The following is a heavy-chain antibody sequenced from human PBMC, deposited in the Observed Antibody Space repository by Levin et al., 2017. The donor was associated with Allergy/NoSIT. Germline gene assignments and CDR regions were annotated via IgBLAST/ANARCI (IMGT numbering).Heavy chain of an antibody. CDR3: VRRPVAGTGG. CDR2: IYSSSST. CDR1: GFTVSNSD. Sequence: QTGGSLRLSCAASGFTVSNSDMTWVRQAPGKGLEWISLIYSSSSTHYADSVKARFTISRDNYKNTVYLQMNSLRAEDTAVYYCVRRPVAGTGGWGQGTLVTVSS. V-gene: IGHV3-66*01. J-gene: IGHJ1*01. D-gene: IGHD2-15*01.